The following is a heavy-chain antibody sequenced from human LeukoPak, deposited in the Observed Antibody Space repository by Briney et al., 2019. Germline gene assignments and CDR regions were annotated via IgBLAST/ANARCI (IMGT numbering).Heavy chain of an antibody. CDR2: INSDGSGT. D-gene: IGHD3-10*01. J-gene: IGHJ4*02. V-gene: IGHV3-74*01. Sequence: PGGSLRLSCAASGFTYSNYWIHWVRQAPGKGPVWVSHINSDGSGTSYADSVKGRFTVSRDNAKNSLYLQMNSLRAEDTAVYYCARGLVSYYYGSVDYWGQGTLVTVSS. CDR1: GFTYSNYW. CDR3: ARGLVSYYYGSVDY.